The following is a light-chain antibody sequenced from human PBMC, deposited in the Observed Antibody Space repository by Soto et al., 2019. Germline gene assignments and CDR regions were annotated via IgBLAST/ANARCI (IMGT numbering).Light chain of an antibody. V-gene: IGKV3-20*01. CDR2: GAS. J-gene: IGKJ3*01. CDR1: QSVSSSY. Sequence: EIVLTQSPGTLSLSPGERATLSCRASQSVSSSYLAWYQQKPGQAPRLLIDGASSRATGIPDRFSGSGSGSDFTLTISRLEPEDFAVYYCQQYGSSPPITFGPGTKVYIK. CDR3: QQYGSSPPIT.